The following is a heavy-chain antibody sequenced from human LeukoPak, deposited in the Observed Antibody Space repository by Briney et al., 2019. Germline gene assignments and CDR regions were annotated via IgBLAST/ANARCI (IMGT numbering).Heavy chain of an antibody. CDR1: GYTFTGYY. Sequence: ASVKVSCKASGYTFTGYYMHWVRQAPGQGLEWMGRIIPILGIANYAQKFQGRVTITADKSTSTAYMELSSLRSEDTAVYYCARDREWELAFFDYWGQGTLVTASS. CDR3: ARDREWELAFFDY. V-gene: IGHV1-69*04. J-gene: IGHJ4*02. CDR2: IIPILGIA. D-gene: IGHD1-26*01.